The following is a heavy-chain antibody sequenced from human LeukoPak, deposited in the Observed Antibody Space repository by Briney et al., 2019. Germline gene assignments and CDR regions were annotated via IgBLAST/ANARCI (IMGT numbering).Heavy chain of an antibody. CDR2: INSSGNTI. CDR3: ARDGAQTDYYYGLDV. D-gene: IGHD3-16*01. CDR1: GFTFRSYE. Sequence: GGSLRLSCAASGFTFRSYEMNWVRQAPGKGLEWVSYINSSGNTIYYADSVKGRFTISRDNAKNSLSLQMNSLRVEDTAVYYCARDGAQTDYYYGLDVWGQGTTVTVSS. J-gene: IGHJ6*02. V-gene: IGHV3-48*03.